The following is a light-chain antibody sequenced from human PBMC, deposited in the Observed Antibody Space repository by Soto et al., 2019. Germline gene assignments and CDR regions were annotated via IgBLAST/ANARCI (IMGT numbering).Light chain of an antibody. V-gene: IGKV3-15*01. CDR2: GAS. CDR3: QQYNNWPALT. J-gene: IGKJ4*01. CDR1: QSISSN. Sequence: ETVMTQSPATLSVSPGERATLSCRASQSISSNLAWFQQQPGQAPRLLIYGASTRATGIPARFSGSGSGTEFTLTISSLQSEDFAVYYCQQYNNWPALTFGGGTKVDIK.